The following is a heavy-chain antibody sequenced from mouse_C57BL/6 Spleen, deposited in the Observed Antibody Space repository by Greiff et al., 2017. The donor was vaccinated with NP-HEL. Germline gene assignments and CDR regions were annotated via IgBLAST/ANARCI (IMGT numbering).Heavy chain of an antibody. D-gene: IGHD3-2*02. CDR3: ARAAQAPWFAY. CDR2: IDPSDSET. CDR1: GYTFTSYW. J-gene: IGHJ3*01. Sequence: QVQLQQPGAELVRPGSSVKLSCKASGYTFTSYWMHWVKQRPIQGLEWIGNIDPSDSETHYNQKFKDKATLTVDKSSSTAYMQLSSLTSEDSAVYYCARAAQAPWFAYWGQGTLGTVSA. V-gene: IGHV1-52*01.